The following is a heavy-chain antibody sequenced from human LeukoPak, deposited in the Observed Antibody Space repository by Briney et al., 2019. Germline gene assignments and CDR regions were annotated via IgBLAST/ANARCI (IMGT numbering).Heavy chain of an antibody. V-gene: IGHV3-23*01. D-gene: IGHD1-26*01. CDR2: ISGSGGST. CDR1: GFTFSSYA. Sequence: RGSLRLSCAASGFTFSSYAMSWVRQAPGKGLEWVSAISGSGGSTYYADSVKGRFTISRDNSKNTLYLQMNSLRAEDTAVYYCAKDSSGSYVEYFQHWGQGTLVTVSS. CDR3: AKDSSGSYVEYFQH. J-gene: IGHJ1*01.